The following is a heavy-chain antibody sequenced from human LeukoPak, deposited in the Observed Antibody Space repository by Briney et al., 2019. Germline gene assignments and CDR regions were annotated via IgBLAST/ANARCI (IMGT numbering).Heavy chain of an antibody. CDR1: GFTFSSYW. CDR2: IKQDGSEK. D-gene: IGHD4-23*01. CDR3: ARVDYGGNSDY. Sequence: GGSLRLSCAASGFTFSSYWMSWVRQAPGNGLEWVANIKQDGSEKYYVDSVKGRFTISRDNAKNSLYLQMNSLRAEDTAVYYCARVDYGGNSDYWGQGTLVTVSS. J-gene: IGHJ4*02. V-gene: IGHV3-7*01.